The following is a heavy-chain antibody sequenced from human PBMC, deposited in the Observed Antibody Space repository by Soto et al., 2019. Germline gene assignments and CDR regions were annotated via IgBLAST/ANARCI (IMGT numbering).Heavy chain of an antibody. CDR2: ISGNGGST. J-gene: IGHJ4*02. V-gene: IGHV3-64*01. CDR3: ASGGPGWSGGGVDY. D-gene: IGHD2-15*01. Sequence: EVRLVESGGGLVQPGGSLRLSCAASGFTFSSNTMHWVRQAPGKGLEYVSAISGNGGSTYYANSVKGRFTISRDNSKNTLYLQMGSLRTEDMAMYYCASGGPGWSGGGVDYWGQGTLVTVSS. CDR1: GFTFSSNT.